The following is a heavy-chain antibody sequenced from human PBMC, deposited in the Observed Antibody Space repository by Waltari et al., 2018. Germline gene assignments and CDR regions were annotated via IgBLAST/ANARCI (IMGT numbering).Heavy chain of an antibody. D-gene: IGHD2-15*01. CDR1: GFTFSNYA. J-gene: IGHJ4*02. V-gene: IGHV3-30*15. CDR2: LSSVGSIT. CDR3: AREIGYSGALDY. Sequence: QVQLVESGGGVVQPGRSLRLSCAASGFTFSNYAMQWVRQAPGKGLDWVAVLSSVGSITYYAESVKGRFTISRDNSKNTVYLQMSSLRAEDTGIYYCAREIGYSGALDYWGLGDLVTVSS.